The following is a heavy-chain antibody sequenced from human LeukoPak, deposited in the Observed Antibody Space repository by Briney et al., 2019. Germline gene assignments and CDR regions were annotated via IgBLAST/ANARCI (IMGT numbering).Heavy chain of an antibody. CDR1: EFTFSSYA. D-gene: IGHD3-3*01. CDR3: AKVKVPIYYDFWSGHIPYYYGMDV. CDR2: ISGSGGST. J-gene: IGHJ6*02. Sequence: GGSLRLSCAASEFTFSSYAMSWVRQAPGKGLEWVSAISGSGGSTYYADSVKGRFTISRDNSKNTLYLQMNSLRAEDTAVYYCAKVKVPIYYDFWSGHIPYYYGMDVWGQGTTVTVSS. V-gene: IGHV3-23*01.